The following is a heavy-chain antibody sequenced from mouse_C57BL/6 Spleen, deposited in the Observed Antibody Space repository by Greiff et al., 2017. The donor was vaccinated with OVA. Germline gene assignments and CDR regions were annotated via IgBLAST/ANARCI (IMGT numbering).Heavy chain of an antibody. CDR1: GYTFTSYW. Sequence: QVQLQQSGTELVKPGASVKLSCKASGYTFTSYWMHWVKQRPGQGLEWIGNINPSNGGTNYNEKFKSKATLTVDKSSSTASMQLSSLTSEDSAVYYCARSPYYYGPDAYAMDYWGQGTSVTVSS. D-gene: IGHD1-1*01. V-gene: IGHV1-53*01. CDR3: ARSPYYYGPDAYAMDY. J-gene: IGHJ4*01. CDR2: INPSNGGT.